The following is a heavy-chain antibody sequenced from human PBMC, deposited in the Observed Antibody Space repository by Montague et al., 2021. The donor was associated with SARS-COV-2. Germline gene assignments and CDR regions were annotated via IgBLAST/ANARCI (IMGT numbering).Heavy chain of an antibody. CDR2: IKQDGSEK. V-gene: IGHV3-7*01. Sequence: SLRLSCAASGFTFSSYWMSWVRQAPGKGLEWVANIKQDGSEKYYVDSVKGRFTISRNNAKNSLYLQMNSLRAEDTAVYYCARLGGSSWHFDYWGQGTLVTVSS. J-gene: IGHJ4*02. CDR1: GFTFSSYW. CDR3: ARLGGSSWHFDY. D-gene: IGHD6-13*01.